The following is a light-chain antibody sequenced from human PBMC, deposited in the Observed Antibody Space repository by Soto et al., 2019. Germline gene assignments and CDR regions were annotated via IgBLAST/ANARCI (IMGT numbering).Light chain of an antibody. J-gene: IGKJ2*01. CDR1: QSVRDN. V-gene: IGKV3-15*01. CDR2: GAS. Sequence: ETLLTQSPATLSVSPGERVTLSCRASQSVRDNLAWYQQKPGQAPRLLIYGASTRAPGIPDRFSGSEFGTEFSLTISSLQSEDFAVYYCQQHNDWPPSSFGQGTKLDI. CDR3: QQHNDWPPSS.